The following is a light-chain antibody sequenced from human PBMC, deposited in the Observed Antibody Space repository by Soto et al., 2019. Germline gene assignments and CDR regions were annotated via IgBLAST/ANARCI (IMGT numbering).Light chain of an antibody. CDR3: LLYYDGARV. CDR2: STT. V-gene: IGLV7-43*01. J-gene: IGLJ2*01. Sequence: QAVVTQEPSLTVSLGGTVTLTCASSTGAVTSGYYPNWFHQKPGQATTSLIYSTTNRHSWTTARFSGSLLGGKAALTLSGVQHEDEAEYYCLLYYDGARVFGGGTKLTVL. CDR1: TGAVTSGYY.